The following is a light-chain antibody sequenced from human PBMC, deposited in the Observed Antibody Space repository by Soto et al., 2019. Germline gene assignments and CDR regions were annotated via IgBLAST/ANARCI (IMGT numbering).Light chain of an antibody. J-gene: IGKJ4*02. CDR3: QQYSSYPFT. CDR1: QGISSY. CDR2: AAS. V-gene: IGKV1-8*01. Sequence: AIRMTQSPSSLSASTGDRVTITCRASQGISSYLAWYQQKPGKATKILIYAASTLQSGVPSRLSGSGSETDFPLTISCLQYEDFATYYCQQYSSYPFTFGGGPKVEIK.